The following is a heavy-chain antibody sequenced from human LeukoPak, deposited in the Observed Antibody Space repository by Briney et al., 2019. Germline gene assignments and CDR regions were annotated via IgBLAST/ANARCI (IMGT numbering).Heavy chain of an antibody. Sequence: GGSLRLSCAASGFTFSSYSMNWVRQAPGKGLEWVSSISSSSSYIYYADSVKGRFTISRDNAKNSLYLQMNSLSAEDTAVYYCARVRSDSHYDFWSGYYYMDVWGKETTVTVSS. J-gene: IGHJ6*03. CDR3: ARVRSDSHYDFWSGYYYMDV. D-gene: IGHD3-3*01. CDR1: GFTFSSYS. V-gene: IGHV3-21*01. CDR2: ISSSSSYI.